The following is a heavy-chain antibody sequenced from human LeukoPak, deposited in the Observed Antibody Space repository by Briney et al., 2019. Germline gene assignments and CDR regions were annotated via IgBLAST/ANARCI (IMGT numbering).Heavy chain of an antibody. J-gene: IGHJ4*02. CDR3: ARGSPPLDY. CDR1: GGSFSGYY. CDR2: INHSGST. V-gene: IGHV4-34*01. Sequence: SETLSLTCAAYGGSFSGYYWSWIRQPPGKGLEWIGEINHSGSTNYNPSLKSRVTISVDTFKNQFSLKLSSVTAADTAVYYCARGSPPLDYWGQGTLVTVSS.